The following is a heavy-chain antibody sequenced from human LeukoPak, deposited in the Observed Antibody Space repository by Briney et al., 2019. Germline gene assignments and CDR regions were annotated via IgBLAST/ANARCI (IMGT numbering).Heavy chain of an antibody. D-gene: IGHD4-11*01. J-gene: IGHJ4*02. CDR1: GYTYTDYN. V-gene: IGHV1-2*02. CDR3: VRDLYMASPSPDY. CDR2: MSPHSGDT. Sequence: ASVTVSCMASGYTYTDYNMHWVRQAPGQGPEWMGWMSPHSGDTNYAQKFRGRVTMTRDTSITTAYMELTSLTSDDTAVYYCVRDLYMASPSPDYWGRGTLVTVSS.